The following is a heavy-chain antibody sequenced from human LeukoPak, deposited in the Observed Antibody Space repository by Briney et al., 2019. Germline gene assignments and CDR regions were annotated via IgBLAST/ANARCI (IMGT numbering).Heavy chain of an antibody. CDR1: GFTFSSYA. CDR2: ISGSGGST. Sequence: PGGSLRLSCAASGFTFSSYAMSWVRQAPGKGLEWVSAISGSGGSTYYADSVKGRFTISRDNSKNTLYLQMNSLRTEDTAVYYCAKDDAAFSSSWYLNWGQGTLVTVSS. J-gene: IGHJ4*02. V-gene: IGHV3-23*01. CDR3: AKDDAAFSSSWYLN. D-gene: IGHD6-13*01.